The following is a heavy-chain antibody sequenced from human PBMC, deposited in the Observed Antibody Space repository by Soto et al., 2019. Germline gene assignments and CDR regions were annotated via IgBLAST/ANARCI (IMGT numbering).Heavy chain of an antibody. CDR1: GFTFSYYA. J-gene: IGHJ3*02. V-gene: IGHV3-23*01. Sequence: EVQLLESGGGLVQPGGSLRLSCAASGFTFSYYAMSWVRQAPGKGLEWVSTVSRGGDNTYNLGSVKGRFTISRDNSKNTLYLQRDRLRAEHRAVYYCAKKGLGSLPWYCSDGCCHHAFDMWVQGTMGTGSS. D-gene: IGHD2-15*01. CDR2: VSRGGDNT. CDR3: AKKGLGSLPWYCSDGCCHHAFDM.